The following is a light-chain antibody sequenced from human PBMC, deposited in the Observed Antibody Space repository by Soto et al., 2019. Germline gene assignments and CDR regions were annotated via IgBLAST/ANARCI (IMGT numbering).Light chain of an antibody. CDR2: SNN. V-gene: IGLV1-44*01. J-gene: IGLJ2*01. CDR3: AAWDDSLNGPGV. Sequence: QSVLTQPPSASGTPGQRVNISCSGSSSNIGSNAVYWYQQLPGTAPKLLIHSNNQRPSGVPDRFSGSKSGTSASLAISGLQSADEADYYCAAWDDSLNGPGVFGGGTQLTVL. CDR1: SSNIGSNA.